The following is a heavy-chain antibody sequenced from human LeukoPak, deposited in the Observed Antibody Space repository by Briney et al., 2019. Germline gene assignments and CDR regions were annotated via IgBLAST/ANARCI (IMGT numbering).Heavy chain of an antibody. CDR3: ARHWCTSTSCYSFFDY. Sequence: AETLSLTCTVSGGSISRSSYYWGWFRQPPGKGLEWIGSINYSGSTYYNPSLKGRVTISVDTSKNQFSLKLSSVTATDTTVYYCARHWCTSTSCYSFFDYWGQGTLVTVSS. V-gene: IGHV4-39*01. D-gene: IGHD2-2*01. CDR2: INYSGST. CDR1: GGSISRSSYY. J-gene: IGHJ4*02.